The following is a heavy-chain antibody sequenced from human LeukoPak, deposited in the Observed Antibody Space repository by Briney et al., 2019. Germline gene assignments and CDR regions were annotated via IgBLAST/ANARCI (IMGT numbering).Heavy chain of an antibody. J-gene: IGHJ6*02. V-gene: IGHV3-11*05. D-gene: IGHD3-10*01. CDR1: GFTFSDYY. CDR3: ARDRFGSGPYYYGMDV. Sequence: MPGGSLRLSCAASGFTFSDYYMSWIRQAPGKGLEWVSYISSSSSYTNYADSVKGRFTISRDNAKNSLHLQMNSLRAEDTAVYYCARDRFGSGPYYYGMDVWGQGTTVTVSS. CDR2: ISSSSSYT.